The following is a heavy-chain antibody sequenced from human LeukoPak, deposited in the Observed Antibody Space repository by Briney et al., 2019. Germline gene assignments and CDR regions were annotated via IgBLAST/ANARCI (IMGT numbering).Heavy chain of an antibody. CDR3: TSSIYSNYDYYYYGMDV. D-gene: IGHD4-11*01. V-gene: IGHV3-49*05. Sequence: KSGGSLRLSCTASGFTFGDYAMSWFRQAPGKGLEWVGFIRSKAYGGTTEYAASVKGRFTISRDDSKSIAYLQMNGLKTEDTAVYYCTSSIYSNYDYYYYGMDVWGQGTTVTVSS. CDR1: GFTFGDYA. J-gene: IGHJ6*02. CDR2: IRSKAYGGTT.